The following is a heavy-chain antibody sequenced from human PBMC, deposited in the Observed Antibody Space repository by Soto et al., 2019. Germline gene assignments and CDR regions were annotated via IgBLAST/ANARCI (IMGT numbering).Heavy chain of an antibody. CDR3: ARGIAVAGPLGAYWFDP. CDR1: GYTFTSYD. Sequence: ASVKVSCKASGYTFTSYDINWVRQATGQGLEWMGWMNPNSGNTGYAQKFQGRVTMTRNTSISTAYMELSSLRSEDTAVYYCARGIAVAGPLGAYWFDPWGQGTLVTVSS. CDR2: MNPNSGNT. J-gene: IGHJ5*02. D-gene: IGHD6-19*01. V-gene: IGHV1-8*01.